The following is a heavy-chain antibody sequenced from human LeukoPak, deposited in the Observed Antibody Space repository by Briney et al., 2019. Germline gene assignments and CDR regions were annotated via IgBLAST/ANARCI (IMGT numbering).Heavy chain of an antibody. CDR2: INHSGST. CDR3: ARASHGEPYYYYMDV. CDR1: GGSFTGYN. Sequence: PSETLSLTCAVYGGSFTGYNWNWIRQTPGKGLEWIGEINHSGSTNYNPSLKSRVTISVDTSKNQFSLKLSSVTAADTAVYYCARASHGEPYYYYMDVWGKGTTVTISS. D-gene: IGHD4-17*01. J-gene: IGHJ6*03. V-gene: IGHV4-34*01.